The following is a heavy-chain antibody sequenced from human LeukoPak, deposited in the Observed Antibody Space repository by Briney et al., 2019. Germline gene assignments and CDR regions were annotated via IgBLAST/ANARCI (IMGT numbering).Heavy chain of an antibody. V-gene: IGHV3-66*01. CDR2: LYSGSTT. D-gene: IGHD1-26*01. Sequence: GGSLRLSCAASGFTVSINYMSWVRQAPGKGLEWVSILYSGSTTYYADSVKGRFTISRDNSKNTLNLQMNSLRAEDTAVYYCARGGIVGPYYFDYWGQGTLVTVSS. J-gene: IGHJ4*02. CDR1: GFTVSINY. CDR3: ARGGIVGPYYFDY.